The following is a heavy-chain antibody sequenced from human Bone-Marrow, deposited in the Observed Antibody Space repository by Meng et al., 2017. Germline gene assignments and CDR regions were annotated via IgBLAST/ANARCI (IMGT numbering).Heavy chain of an antibody. CDR2: MNPNSGNT. V-gene: IGHV1-8*01. Sequence: ASVQVSCKASGYPFISYYMYWVRQATGQGLEWMGWMNPNSGNTGYAQKFQGRVTMTRNTSISTAYMELSSLRAEDTAVYYCARVYSSYYDILTGYYRYYYYYGMDVWGQGTTVTVSS. D-gene: IGHD3-9*01. CDR1: GYPFISYY. J-gene: IGHJ6*02. CDR3: ARVYSSYYDILTGYYRYYYYYGMDV.